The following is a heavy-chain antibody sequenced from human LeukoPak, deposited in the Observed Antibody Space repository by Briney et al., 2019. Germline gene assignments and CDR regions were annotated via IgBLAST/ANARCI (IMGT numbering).Heavy chain of an antibody. CDR3: ARSDCSSTSCFFDY. V-gene: IGHV3-48*01. Sequence: GGSLRLSCAASGFTFSSYSMNWVRQAPGKGLEWVSYISSSSSTIYYADSVKGRFTISRDNAKNSLYLQMNSLRAEDTAVYYCARSDCSSTSCFFDYWGQGTLVTVPS. D-gene: IGHD2-2*01. J-gene: IGHJ4*02. CDR2: ISSSSSTI. CDR1: GFTFSSYS.